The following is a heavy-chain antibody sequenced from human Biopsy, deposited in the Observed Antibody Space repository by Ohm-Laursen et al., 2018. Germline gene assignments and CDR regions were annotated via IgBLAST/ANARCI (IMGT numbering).Heavy chain of an antibody. D-gene: IGHD2-15*01. CDR2: ISSSSLTI. CDR1: GFNFDDWY. V-gene: IGHV3-11*01. CDR3: ARAVGIAAAPIDY. J-gene: IGHJ4*02. Sequence: SLRLSCAASGFNFDDWYMGWVRQAPGKGLEWISDISSSSLTISYGDSVKGRFTISRDNAMNSVYLQMNSLRGEDTAVYYCARAVGIAAAPIDYWGQGTLVTVSS.